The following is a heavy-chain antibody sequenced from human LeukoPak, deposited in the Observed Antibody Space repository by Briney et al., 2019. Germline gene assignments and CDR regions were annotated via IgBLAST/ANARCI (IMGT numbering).Heavy chain of an antibody. Sequence: GGSLRLSCAASGFTFSNYDMNWVRQAPGKGLDWVSAIRAGGENTFYADSVKGRFTISRDNSKNTLYLQMNSLRAEDTAVYYCAKDRLLWFGEYEIDYWGQGTLVTVSS. CDR1: GFTFSNYD. V-gene: IGHV3-23*01. J-gene: IGHJ4*02. CDR2: IRAGGENT. CDR3: AKDRLLWFGEYEIDY. D-gene: IGHD3-10*01.